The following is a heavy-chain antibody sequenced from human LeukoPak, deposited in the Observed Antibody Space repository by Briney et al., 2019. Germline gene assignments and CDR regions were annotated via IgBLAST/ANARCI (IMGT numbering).Heavy chain of an antibody. CDR2: ISGSGGST. CDR3: AKDLRVATPSYYFDY. V-gene: IGHV3-23*01. Sequence: GGSLRLSCAASGLTFSSYAMSWARQAPGKGLESVSAISGSGGSTYYADSVKGRITISRDNSKTTLYLQMNSLRAEDTAVYYCAKDLRVATPSYYFDYWGQGTLVTVSS. J-gene: IGHJ4*02. CDR1: GLTFSSYA. D-gene: IGHD5-12*01.